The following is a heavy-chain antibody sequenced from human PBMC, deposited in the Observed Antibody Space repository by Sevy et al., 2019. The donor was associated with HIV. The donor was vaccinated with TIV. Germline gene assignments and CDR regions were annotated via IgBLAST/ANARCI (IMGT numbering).Heavy chain of an antibody. CDR2: ISSGFSTI. Sequence: GGSLRLSCAASGFTFSSYSMYWVRQAPGTGLEWVSYISSGFSTIHYADSVKGRFTISRDNAKNSLYLQMNRLRAEDTAVYYCARDNGDYFLSTSVFDYWGQRTLVTVSS. CDR1: GFTFSSYS. J-gene: IGHJ4*02. D-gene: IGHD4-17*01. V-gene: IGHV3-48*01. CDR3: ARDNGDYFLSTSVFDY.